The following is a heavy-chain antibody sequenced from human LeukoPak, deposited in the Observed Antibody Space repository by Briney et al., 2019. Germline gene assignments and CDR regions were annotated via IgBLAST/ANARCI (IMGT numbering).Heavy chain of an antibody. CDR1: GFTFSSYA. J-gene: IGHJ4*02. V-gene: IGHV3-23*01. Sequence: GGSLRLSCAASGFTFSSYAMSWVRQAPGKGLEWFSTISGGSDSTYYADSMKDRFTFSRDNSKNTLYLQMNSLRAEDTAVYYCAKKRSSAAAGQIDYWGQGTLVTVSS. CDR3: AKKRSSAAAGQIDY. D-gene: IGHD6-13*01. CDR2: ISGGSDST.